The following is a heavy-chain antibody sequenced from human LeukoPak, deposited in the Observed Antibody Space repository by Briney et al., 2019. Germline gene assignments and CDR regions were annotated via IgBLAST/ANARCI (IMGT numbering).Heavy chain of an antibody. CDR2: ISSSGSTI. D-gene: IGHD6-13*01. V-gene: IGHV3-48*03. J-gene: IGHJ4*02. CDR3: ARVDSSSRSLNY. Sequence: PGGSLRLSCVASGFTFSSYEMIWVRQAPGKGLEWVSYISSSGSTIYYGDSVKGRFTISRDNVKYSTYLQMNTLRAEDTAIYYCARVDSSSRSLNYWGQGTLVTVSS. CDR1: GFTFSSYE.